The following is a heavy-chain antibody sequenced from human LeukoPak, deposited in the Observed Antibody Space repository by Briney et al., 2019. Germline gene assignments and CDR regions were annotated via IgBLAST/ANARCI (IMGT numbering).Heavy chain of an antibody. D-gene: IGHD6-13*01. CDR2: ISYDGSNE. CDR3: ARAIAAAGAVGGAFDI. CDR1: GFTFSSYT. V-gene: IGHV3-30-3*01. J-gene: IGHJ3*02. Sequence: PGGSLRLSCAASGFTFSSYTMHWVRQAPGKGLEWVAVISYDGSNEYYADSVKGRFTISRDNSKNTLYLQMNSLRAEDTAVYYCARAIAAAGAVGGAFDIWGQGTMVTVSS.